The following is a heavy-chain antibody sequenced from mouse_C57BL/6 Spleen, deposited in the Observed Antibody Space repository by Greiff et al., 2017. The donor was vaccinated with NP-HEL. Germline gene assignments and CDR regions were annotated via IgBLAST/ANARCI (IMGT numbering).Heavy chain of an antibody. CDR1: GFTFSDAW. CDR3: TRRGYYGRRPYFDY. J-gene: IGHJ2*01. CDR2: IRNKANNHAT. D-gene: IGHD1-1*01. V-gene: IGHV6-6*01. Sequence: EVKLEESGGGLVQPGGSMKLSCAASGFTFSDAWMDWVRQSPEKGLEWVAEIRNKANNHATYYAESVKGRFTISRDDSKSSVYLQMNSLRAEDTGIYYCTRRGYYGRRPYFDYWGQGTTLTVSS.